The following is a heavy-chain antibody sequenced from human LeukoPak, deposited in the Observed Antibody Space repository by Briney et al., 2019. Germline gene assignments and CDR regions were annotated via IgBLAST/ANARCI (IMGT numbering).Heavy chain of an antibody. D-gene: IGHD1-26*01. CDR3: ARNLRGSYATFDV. Sequence: SETLSLTCAVSGSSTSSSNWWGWIRQPPGKGLEWIGYMYYSGSRYYNPSLKSRVTMSVDTSKNQFSLKLSSVTAVDTAVYYCARNLRGSYATFDVWGQGKMVTVSS. V-gene: IGHV4-28*01. J-gene: IGHJ3*01. CDR2: MYYSGSR. CDR1: GSSTSSSNW.